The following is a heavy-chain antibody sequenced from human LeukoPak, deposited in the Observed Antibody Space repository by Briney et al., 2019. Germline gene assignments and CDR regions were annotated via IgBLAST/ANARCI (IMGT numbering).Heavy chain of an antibody. CDR3: ARDDILTGSRGTYYYYMDV. J-gene: IGHJ6*03. V-gene: IGHV3-7*01. D-gene: IGHD3-9*01. CDR1: GFTFSSYW. Sequence: GGSLRLSCAASGFTFSSYWMTWVRQAPGKGLEWVGNIKGDGSEKYYVDSVKGRFTISRDNAKNSLYLQMNSLRAEDTAVYYCARDDILTGSRGTYYYYMDVWGKGTTVTVSS. CDR2: IKGDGSEK.